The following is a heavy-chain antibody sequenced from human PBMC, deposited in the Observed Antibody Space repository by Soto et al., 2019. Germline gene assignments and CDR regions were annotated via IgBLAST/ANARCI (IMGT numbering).Heavy chain of an antibody. V-gene: IGHV4-31*03. CDR1: GGSISSGGYY. CDR3: AREVVAASFDY. Sequence: QVQLQESGPGLVKPSQTLSLTCTVSGGSISSGGYYWSWIRQHPGKGLEWIGYIYYSGSTYYNPSLKSRVTLSVATSKNQFSRKLSSLTAADTAVYYCAREVVAASFDYWGQGTLVTVSS. J-gene: IGHJ4*02. D-gene: IGHD2-15*01. CDR2: IYYSGST.